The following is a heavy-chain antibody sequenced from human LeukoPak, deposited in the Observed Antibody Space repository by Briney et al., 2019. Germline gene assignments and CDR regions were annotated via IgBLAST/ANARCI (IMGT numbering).Heavy chain of an antibody. D-gene: IGHD1-1*01. V-gene: IGHV1-69*05. CDR2: IIPIFGIA. CDR1: GGTFSSYA. Sequence: SVKVSCKASGGTFSSYAISWVRQAPGQGLEWMGGIIPIFGIANYAQKFQGRVTITTDESTSTAYMELSSLRSEDTAVYYCAREDTGTPGYDAFDIWGQGTMVTVSS. CDR3: AREDTGTPGYDAFDI. J-gene: IGHJ3*02.